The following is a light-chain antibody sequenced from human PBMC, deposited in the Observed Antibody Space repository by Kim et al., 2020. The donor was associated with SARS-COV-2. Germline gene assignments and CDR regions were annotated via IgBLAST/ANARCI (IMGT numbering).Light chain of an antibody. Sequence: SSELTQDPAVSVALGQTVRITCQGDSLRSYYATWYLQKSGQAPVLVFYGKDKRPSGIPDRFSGSSSGTTASLTITGAQATDEADYYCKSRDSRGKVVFGGGTQLTVL. CDR3: KSRDSRGKVV. J-gene: IGLJ2*01. CDR2: GKD. V-gene: IGLV3-19*01. CDR1: SLRSYY.